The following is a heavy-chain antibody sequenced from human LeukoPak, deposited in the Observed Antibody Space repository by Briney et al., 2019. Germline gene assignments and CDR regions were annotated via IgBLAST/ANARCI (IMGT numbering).Heavy chain of an antibody. D-gene: IGHD2-21*01. V-gene: IGHV3-7*01. Sequence: QPGGSLRLSCAASGFTFSHAWMSWVRQAPGKGLEWVANIKFDGNDKFYVDSVKGRFTISRDNAKNLLYLQMSSLRAEDTAVYFCARLSYWVFEIWGQGTMVTVSS. CDR3: ARLSYWVFEI. J-gene: IGHJ3*02. CDR2: IKFDGNDK. CDR1: GFTFSHAW.